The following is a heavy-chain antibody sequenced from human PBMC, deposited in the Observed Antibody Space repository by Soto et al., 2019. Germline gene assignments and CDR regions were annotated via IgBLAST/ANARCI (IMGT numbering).Heavy chain of an antibody. CDR3: ATHDGPAAAGLVLDF. CDR1: GFTFSSRL. D-gene: IGHD6-13*01. J-gene: IGHJ4*02. Sequence: EVQLVESGGGLVQPGGSLRLSCEAAGFTFSSRLMTWVRQGPGKGLEWVANIKQDENGKDYVDSVKGRFTISRDNAKKSLYLQMNSLRAEDTAVYYCATHDGPAAAGLVLDFWGQGTLVTVSS. CDR2: IKQDENGK. V-gene: IGHV3-7*02.